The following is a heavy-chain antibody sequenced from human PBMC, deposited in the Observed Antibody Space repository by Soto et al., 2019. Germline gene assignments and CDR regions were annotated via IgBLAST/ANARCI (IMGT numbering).Heavy chain of an antibody. CDR1: GDSISNYF. CDR3: ARESGSYRSFDY. Sequence: SETLSLTCNVSGDSISNYFWSWIRQPAGKGLEWIGRMYASGTTNYDPSLKSRVTMSVDTSKSQFSLNLSSVTAADMAVYYCARESGSYRSFDYWGQGTLVTVSS. CDR2: MYASGTT. V-gene: IGHV4-4*07. J-gene: IGHJ4*02. D-gene: IGHD3-16*02.